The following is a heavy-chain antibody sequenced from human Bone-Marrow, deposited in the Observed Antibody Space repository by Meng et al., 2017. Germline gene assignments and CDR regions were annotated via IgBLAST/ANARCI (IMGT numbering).Heavy chain of an antibody. D-gene: IGHD1-26*01. CDR1: GYTLTELS. CDR3: ARVRWELPDY. V-gene: IGHV1-2*02. J-gene: IGHJ4*02. CDR2: INPNSGGT. Sequence: QVQLVQLGAEVKKPGASVKVSCKVSGYTLTELSMHWVRQAPGKGLEWMGGINPNSGGTNYAQKFQGRVTMTRDTSITTAYMELSGLRSDDTAVYYCARVRWELPDYWGQGTLVTVSS.